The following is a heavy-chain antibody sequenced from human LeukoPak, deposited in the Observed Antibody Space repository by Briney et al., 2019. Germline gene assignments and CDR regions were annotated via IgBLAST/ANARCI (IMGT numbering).Heavy chain of an antibody. V-gene: IGHV3-9*01. Sequence: GGSLRLSCAASGFTFDDYAMHWVRQAPGKGLEWVSGIRWNSGSLNYADSVKGRFTISRDNAKNSLYLQMNSLRAEDTALYYCAKGGGYNSDPFDYWGQGTLVTVSS. J-gene: IGHJ4*02. CDR2: IRWNSGSL. CDR3: AKGGGYNSDPFDY. CDR1: GFTFDDYA. D-gene: IGHD5-24*01.